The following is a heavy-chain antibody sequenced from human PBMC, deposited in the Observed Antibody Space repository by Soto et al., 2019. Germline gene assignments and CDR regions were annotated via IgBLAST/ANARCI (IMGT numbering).Heavy chain of an antibody. CDR1: GYTLTELS. V-gene: IGHV1-24*01. CDR2: FDPEDGET. D-gene: IGHD6-13*01. J-gene: IGHJ5*02. CDR3: ATVFQFQIAAAGIPWFYA. Sequence: ASVKVSCKVSGYTLTELSMHWVRQAPGKGLEWMGGFDPEDGETIYAQKFQGRVTMTEDTSTDTAYMELSSLGSEDTAVYYCATVFQFQIAAAGIPWFYAWGQGTLVTVSS.